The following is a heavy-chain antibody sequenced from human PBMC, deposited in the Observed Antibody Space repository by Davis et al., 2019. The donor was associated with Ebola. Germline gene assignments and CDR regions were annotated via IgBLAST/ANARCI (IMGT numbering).Heavy chain of an antibody. D-gene: IGHD2-21*02. V-gene: IGHV1-18*01. CDR2: ISAYNGNT. CDR1: GYTFTSYG. CDR3: ATCGGDCLYYYYYGMDV. J-gene: IGHJ6*02. Sequence: ASVKVSCKASGYTFTSYGISWVRQAPGQGLEWMGWISAYNGNTNYAQKLQGRVTMTTDTSTSTAYMELRSLRSDDTAVYYCATCGGDCLYYYYYGMDVWGQGTTVTVSS.